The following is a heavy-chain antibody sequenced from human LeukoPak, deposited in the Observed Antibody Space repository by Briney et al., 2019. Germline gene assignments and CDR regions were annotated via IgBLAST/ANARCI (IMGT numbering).Heavy chain of an antibody. CDR2: IYYSGST. V-gene: IGHV4-59*01. J-gene: IGHJ3*02. CDR3: ARDLGLVMDQGGLKGDAFDI. D-gene: IGHD3-16*01. Sequence: SETLSLTCTVSGGSISSYYWSWIRQPPGKGPEWIGYIYYSGSTNYNPSLKSRVTISVDTSKNQFSLKLSSVTAADTAVYYCARDLGLVMDQGGLKGDAFDIWGQGTMVTVSS. CDR1: GGSISSYY.